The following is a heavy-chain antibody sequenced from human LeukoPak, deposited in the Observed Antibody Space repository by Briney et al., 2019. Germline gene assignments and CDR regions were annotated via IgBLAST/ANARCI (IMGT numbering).Heavy chain of an antibody. D-gene: IGHD2-15*01. J-gene: IGHJ4*02. CDR2: ISGSGGST. V-gene: IGHV3-23*01. CDR1: GFTFSSYA. CDR3: AKERYCSGGSCYSDY. Sequence: GGSLRLSCAASGFTFSSYAMSWVRQAPGKGLEWVSAISGSGGSTYYADSVKGRFTISRDNSKNTLYLQMNSLRAEDTAAYYCAKERYCSGGSCYSDYWGQGTLVTVSS.